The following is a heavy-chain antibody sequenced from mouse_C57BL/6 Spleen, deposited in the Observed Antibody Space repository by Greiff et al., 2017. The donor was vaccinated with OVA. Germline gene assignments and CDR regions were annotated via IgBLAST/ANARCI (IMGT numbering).Heavy chain of an antibody. V-gene: IGHV5-6*01. CDR2: ISSGGSYT. CDR1: GFTFSSYG. Sequence: EVKLQESGGDLVKPGGSLKLSCAASGFTFSSYGMSWVRQTPDKRLEWVATISSGGSYTYYPDSVKGRFTISRDNAKNTLDLQMSSLKSEDTAMYYWARHLTTVGRYYFDYWGQGTTLTVSS. J-gene: IGHJ2*01. D-gene: IGHD1-1*01. CDR3: ARHLTTVGRYYFDY.